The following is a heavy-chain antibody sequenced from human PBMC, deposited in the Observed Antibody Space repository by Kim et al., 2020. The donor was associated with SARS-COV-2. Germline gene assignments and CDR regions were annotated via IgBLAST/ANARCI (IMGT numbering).Heavy chain of an antibody. V-gene: IGHV1-3*01. CDR3: ARDREGSGSLFDH. J-gene: IGHJ4*02. Sequence: SSQHFQGRVTMTRDTSATTLYMELSSLRSEDTAVYYCARDREGSGSLFDHWGQGTLVTVSS. D-gene: IGHD3-22*01.